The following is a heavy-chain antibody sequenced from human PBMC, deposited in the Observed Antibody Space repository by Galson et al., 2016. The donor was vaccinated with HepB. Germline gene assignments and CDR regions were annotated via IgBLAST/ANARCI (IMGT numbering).Heavy chain of an antibody. CDR3: ARTTIRYFDWSPVDY. V-gene: IGHV3-30*04. J-gene: IGHJ4*02. Sequence: SLRLSCAASGFTFNTYAMHWVRQPPGKVLEWVAVISYDGRDKNYAESLKGRITIARDNSNNTLDLQMNSLRAEDAALYYCARTTIRYFDWSPVDYWGQGTLVTVSS. D-gene: IGHD3-9*01. CDR2: ISYDGRDK. CDR1: GFTFNTYA.